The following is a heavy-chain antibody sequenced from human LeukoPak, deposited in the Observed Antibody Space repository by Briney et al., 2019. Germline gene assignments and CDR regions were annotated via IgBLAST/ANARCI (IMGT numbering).Heavy chain of an antibody. V-gene: IGHV5-51*01. CDR3: ARRVQSDGRAFDI. D-gene: IGHD5-24*01. Sequence: AGESLKISCKGSGYSFTTYWIGWVRQMPGKGLEWMGIIYPADSNSRYSPSFQGQVTISADKSISTAYLQWSSLKASDTAMYYCARRVQSDGRAFDIWGQGTMVTVSS. J-gene: IGHJ3*02. CDR2: IYPADSNS. CDR1: GYSFTTYW.